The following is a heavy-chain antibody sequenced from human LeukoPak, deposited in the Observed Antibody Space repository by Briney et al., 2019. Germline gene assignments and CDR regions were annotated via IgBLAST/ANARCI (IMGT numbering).Heavy chain of an antibody. D-gene: IGHD6-19*01. CDR3: ARAPEQWSYMSV. J-gene: IGHJ6*03. V-gene: IGHV4-34*01. CDR1: GGSFSGYS. Sequence: SETLSLTCAVYGGSFSGYSWSWIRQSPEKGLEWIAEINFPGSTNYNPSLKTRVTISVNTSNNDFSLRLSSVTTADPAVYYCARAPEQWSYMSVWGKGTTVSVSS. CDR2: INFPGST.